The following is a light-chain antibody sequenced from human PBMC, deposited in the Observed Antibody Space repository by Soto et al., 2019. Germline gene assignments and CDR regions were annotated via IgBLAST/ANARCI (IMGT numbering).Light chain of an antibody. J-gene: IGLJ2*01. V-gene: IGLV1-47*01. CDR3: AAWDGRLRALL. CDR2: RDS. CDR1: SSNIGSNS. Sequence: QSVLTQPPSASGTPGQRVTISCSGNSSNIGSNSVYWYQQFPGTAPKLLIYRDSQRPSGVPDRFSGSKSGTTASLAISGLRSEDGADYHWAAWDGRLRALLFGGGTKLTV.